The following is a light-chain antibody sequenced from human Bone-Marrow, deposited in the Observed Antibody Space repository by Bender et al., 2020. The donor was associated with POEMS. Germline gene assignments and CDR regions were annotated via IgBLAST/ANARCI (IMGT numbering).Light chain of an antibody. V-gene: IGLV3-21*01. CDR3: QMWDSSSDQGL. CDR1: NIGAKR. J-gene: IGLJ2*01. Sequence: SYVLTQPPSVSVAPGKTASIACGGDNIGAKRVHWYQQKPGQAPVLVIYDDNDRPSGIPERFSGSNSGNTATLTISRVEAGDEADYYCQMWDSSSDQGLFGGGTKLTVL. CDR2: DDN.